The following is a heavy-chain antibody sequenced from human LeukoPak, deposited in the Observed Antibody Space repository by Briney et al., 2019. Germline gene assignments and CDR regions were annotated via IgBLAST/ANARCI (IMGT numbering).Heavy chain of an antibody. CDR1: GFTVSSHY. J-gene: IGHJ4*02. V-gene: IGHV3-53*01. Sequence: PGGSLRLSCAASGFTVSSHYMTWVRQAPGKGLEWVSLISSGSSTYYADSVTGRFTISRDNSKNTLYLQLNSLRADDTAVYYCARRRSKAYENWGQGTLVTVSS. D-gene: IGHD3-22*01. CDR2: ISSGSST. CDR3: ARRRSKAYEN.